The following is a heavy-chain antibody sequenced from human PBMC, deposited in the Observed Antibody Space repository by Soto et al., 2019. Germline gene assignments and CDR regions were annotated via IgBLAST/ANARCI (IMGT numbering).Heavy chain of an antibody. J-gene: IGHJ4*02. CDR3: ARMGLWFGGQPDDY. Sequence: QVQLVQSGAEVKKPGASVKVSCKASGYTFTSYAMHWVREAPGQRLEWMGWINVGNCNTKYSQKFQGRVTITRDTSASTAYMELSSLRSEDTAVYYCARMGLWFGGQPDDYSGEGTLVTVSS. CDR1: GYTFTSYA. CDR2: INVGNCNT. D-gene: IGHD3-10*01. V-gene: IGHV1-3*01.